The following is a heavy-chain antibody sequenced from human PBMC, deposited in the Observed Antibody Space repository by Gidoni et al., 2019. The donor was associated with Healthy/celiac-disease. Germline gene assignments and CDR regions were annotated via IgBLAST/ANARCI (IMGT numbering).Heavy chain of an antibody. CDR1: GGSISSGSYY. Sequence: QVQLQESGPGLVKPSQTLSLTCTVSGGSISSGSYYWSWIRQPAGKGLEWIGRIYTSGSTNYNPSLKSRVTISVDTSKNQFSLKLSSVTAADTAVYYCARDPDTAMVGSYFDYWGQGTLVTVSS. J-gene: IGHJ4*02. CDR2: IYTSGST. CDR3: ARDPDTAMVGSYFDY. D-gene: IGHD5-18*01. V-gene: IGHV4-61*02.